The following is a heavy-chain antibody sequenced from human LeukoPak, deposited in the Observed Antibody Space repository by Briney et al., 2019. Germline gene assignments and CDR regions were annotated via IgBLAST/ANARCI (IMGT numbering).Heavy chain of an antibody. Sequence: GGSLRLSCAASGFTFDDYTMHWVRQAPGKGLEWVSLISWDGGSTYYADSVKGRFTISRDNSKNSLYLQMNSLRAEDTAVYYCAKDIVVVTSGSNAFDIWGQGTMVTVSS. V-gene: IGHV3-43*01. CDR3: AKDIVVVTSGSNAFDI. J-gene: IGHJ3*02. D-gene: IGHD2-21*02. CDR1: GFTFDDYT. CDR2: ISWDGGST.